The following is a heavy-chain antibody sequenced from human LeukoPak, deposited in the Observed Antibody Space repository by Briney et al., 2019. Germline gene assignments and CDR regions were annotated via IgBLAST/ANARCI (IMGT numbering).Heavy chain of an antibody. CDR2: GRNKGSSYTT. D-gene: IGHD5-18*01. Sequence: GGSLRLSCAASGFTFSDHYMDWVRQAPGKGLEWVGRGRNKGSSYTTEYAASVKGRFTISRDDSKNSLYLQMNSLTTEDTAVYYCAKSPIQLYSQGVYYYYGMDVWGQGTTVTVSS. V-gene: IGHV3-72*01. J-gene: IGHJ6*02. CDR3: AKSPIQLYSQGVYYYYGMDV. CDR1: GFTFSDHY.